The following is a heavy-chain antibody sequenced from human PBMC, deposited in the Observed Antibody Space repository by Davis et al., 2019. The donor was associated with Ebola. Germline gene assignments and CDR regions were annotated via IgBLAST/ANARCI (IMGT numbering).Heavy chain of an antibody. J-gene: IGHJ4*02. Sequence: SLKISCAASGFTFDDYAMHWVRQAPGKGLEWVSGISWNSGSIGYADSVKGRFTISRDSSKNTLYLHMNSLKVDDTAVYYCARYSVSGSPYDYWGQGTLVTVSS. V-gene: IGHV3-9*01. CDR3: ARYSVSGSPYDY. CDR1: GFTFDDYA. CDR2: ISWNSGSI. D-gene: IGHD3-10*01.